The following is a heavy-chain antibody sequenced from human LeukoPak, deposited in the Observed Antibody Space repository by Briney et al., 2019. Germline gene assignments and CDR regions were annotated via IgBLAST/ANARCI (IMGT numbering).Heavy chain of an antibody. CDR3: AKGVGQQLVRNRFDY. Sequence: GGSLRLSCAASGFTFSSYGMSWVRQAPGKGLEWVSAISGSGGSTYYADSVKGRFTISRDNSKNTLYLQMNSLRAEDTAVYYCAKGVGQQLVRNRFDYWGQGTLVTVSS. D-gene: IGHD6-13*01. CDR2: ISGSGGST. J-gene: IGHJ4*02. CDR1: GFTFSSYG. V-gene: IGHV3-23*01.